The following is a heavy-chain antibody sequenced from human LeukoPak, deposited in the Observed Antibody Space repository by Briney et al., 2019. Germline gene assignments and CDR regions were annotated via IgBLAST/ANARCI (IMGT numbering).Heavy chain of an antibody. V-gene: IGHV4-39*07. D-gene: IGHD3-3*01. CDR2: IYYSGST. J-gene: IGHJ5*02. CDR1: GGSISSDTYY. CDR3: ARDVSGGITIFGVPKRFDP. Sequence: SETLSLTCTVSGGSISSDTYYWGWLRQPPGKGLEWIGNIYYSGSTYYNPSLKSRVTISVDTSKNQFSLKLSSVTAADTAVYYCARDVSGGITIFGVPKRFDPWGQGTPVTVSS.